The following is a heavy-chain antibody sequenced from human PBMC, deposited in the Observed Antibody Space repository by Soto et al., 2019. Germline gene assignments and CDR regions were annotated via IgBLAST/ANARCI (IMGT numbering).Heavy chain of an antibody. CDR3: ARRGVLRFLEWAQGRYYMDV. CDR1: GYTFTSYD. CDR2: MNPNSGNT. J-gene: IGHJ6*03. Sequence: ASVKVSCKASGYTFTSYDINWVRQATGQGLEWMGWMNPNSGNTGYAQKFQGRVTMTRNTSISTAYMELSSLRSEDTAVYYCARRGVLRFLEWAQGRYYMDVWGKGTTVTVSS. D-gene: IGHD3-3*01. V-gene: IGHV1-8*01.